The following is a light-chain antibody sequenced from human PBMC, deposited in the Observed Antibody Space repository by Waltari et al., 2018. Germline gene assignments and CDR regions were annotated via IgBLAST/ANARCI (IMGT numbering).Light chain of an antibody. CDR2: GAS. V-gene: IGKV3-15*01. CDR3: HQYNDGPPFN. CDR1: LSVTTN. J-gene: IGKJ2*01. Sequence: EIVMAQSPASLSVSPGERAIFPCRASLSVTTNVAWYQQTPGQPPRLLIYGASTRATDIPARFSGSGSGTEFTLTITSPQSEDVGVYYCHQYNDGPPFNFGQGTKLEIK.